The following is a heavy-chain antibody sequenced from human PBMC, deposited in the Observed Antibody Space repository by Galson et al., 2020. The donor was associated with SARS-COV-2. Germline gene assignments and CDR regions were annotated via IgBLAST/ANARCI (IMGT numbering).Heavy chain of an antibody. V-gene: IGHV5-51*01. CDR2: IYPGDSDT. CDR3: ASSPIAAAGLFDY. Sequence: KITCKGSGYSFTSYWIGWVRQMPGKGLEWMGIIYPGDSDTRYSPSFQGQVTISADKSISTAYLQWSSLKASDTAMYYCASSPIAAAGLFDYWGQGTLVTVSS. D-gene: IGHD6-13*01. J-gene: IGHJ4*02. CDR1: GYSFTSYW.